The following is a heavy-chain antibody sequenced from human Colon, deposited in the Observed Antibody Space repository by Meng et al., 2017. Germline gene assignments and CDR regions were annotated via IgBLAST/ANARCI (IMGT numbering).Heavy chain of an antibody. CDR3: ARAPPRDNWNSKELSNWFDP. V-gene: IGHV1-8*01. D-gene: IGHD1-1*01. Sequence: ASVKVSCKASGYTFTSYEINWVRQATGQGLEWMGWMNPNSGNTGYAQKFQGRVTMTRNTSISTAYMELSSLRSEDTAVYCCARAPPRDNWNSKELSNWFDPWGQGTLVTVSS. CDR1: GYTFTSYE. CDR2: MNPNSGNT. J-gene: IGHJ5*02.